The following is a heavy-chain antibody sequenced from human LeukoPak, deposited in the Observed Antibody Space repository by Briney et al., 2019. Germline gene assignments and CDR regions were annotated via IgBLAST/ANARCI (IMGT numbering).Heavy chain of an antibody. CDR1: GYTLTELS. Sequence: APVKVSCKVSGYTLTELSMHWVRQAPGKGLEWMGGFDPEDGETIYAQKFQGRVTMTEDTSTDTAYMELSSLRSEDTAVYYCATESSLTFGGYYYYYMDVWGKGTTVTVSS. CDR2: FDPEDGET. CDR3: ATESSLTFGGYYYYYMDV. D-gene: IGHD2-15*01. V-gene: IGHV1-24*01. J-gene: IGHJ6*03.